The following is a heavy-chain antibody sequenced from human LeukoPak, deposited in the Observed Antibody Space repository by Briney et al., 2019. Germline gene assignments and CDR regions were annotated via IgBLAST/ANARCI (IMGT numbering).Heavy chain of an antibody. D-gene: IGHD3-22*01. CDR3: ARGSQNYYDSSALD. V-gene: IGHV3-21*01. Sequence: GGSLRLSCAASGFTFSSYSMNWVRQAPGKGLEWVSSISSSSSYIYYADSVKGRFTISRDNAKNSLYLQMNSLRAEDTAVYYCARGSQNYYDSSALDWGQGTLVTVSS. CDR2: ISSSSSYI. J-gene: IGHJ4*02. CDR1: GFTFSSYS.